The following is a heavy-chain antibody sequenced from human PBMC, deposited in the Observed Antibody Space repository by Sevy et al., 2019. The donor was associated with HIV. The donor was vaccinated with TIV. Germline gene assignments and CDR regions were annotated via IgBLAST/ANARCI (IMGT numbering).Heavy chain of an antibody. CDR1: GYTFTSYG. CDR2: ISAYNGNT. D-gene: IGHD6-19*01. J-gene: IGHJ6*03. CDR3: AWSGGGGWYPTWEYYYMDV. Sequence: ASVKVSCKASGYTFTSYGISWVRQAPGQGLEWMGWISAYNGNTNYAQKLQGRVTMTTDTSTSTAYMELRSLRSDDTAVYYFAWSGGGGWYPTWEYYYMDVWGKGTTVTVSS. V-gene: IGHV1-18*04.